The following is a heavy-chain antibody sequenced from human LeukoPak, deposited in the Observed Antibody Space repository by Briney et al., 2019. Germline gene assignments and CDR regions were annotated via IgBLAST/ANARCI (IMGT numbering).Heavy chain of an antibody. CDR3: AREVVRYTHTTDGYYYYMDV. CDR2: IYTSGST. CDR1: GGSFSGYY. D-gene: IGHD1-1*01. Sequence: SETLSLTCAVYGGSFSGYYWSWIRQPAGKGLEWIGRIYTSGSTNYNPSLKSRVTISVDTSKNQFSLKLSSVTAADTAVYYCAREVVRYTHTTDGYYYYMDVWGKGTTVTVSS. V-gene: IGHV4-4*07. J-gene: IGHJ6*03.